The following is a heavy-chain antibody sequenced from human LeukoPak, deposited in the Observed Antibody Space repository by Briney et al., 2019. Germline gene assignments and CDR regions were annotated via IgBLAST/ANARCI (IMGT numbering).Heavy chain of an antibody. CDR1: GFTFSSNA. V-gene: IGHV3-23*01. D-gene: IGHD2-21*02. CDR3: ARDAHIVVVTAIRGSLDY. CDR2: ISGGGKT. Sequence: GGSLRLSCAASGFTFSSNAMTWVRQAPGKGLEWVSGISGGGKTHYADSVKGRFTISRDNSKNTLYLQMNSLRAEDTAVYYCARDAHIVVVTAIRGSLDYWGQGTLVTVSS. J-gene: IGHJ4*02.